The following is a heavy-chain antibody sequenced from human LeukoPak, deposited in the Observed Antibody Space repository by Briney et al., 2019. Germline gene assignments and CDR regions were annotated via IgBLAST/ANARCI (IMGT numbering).Heavy chain of an antibody. CDR1: GGTFSSYA. V-gene: IGHV1-69*01. CDR3: AREARYDQNFDY. CDR2: IIPIFGTA. D-gene: IGHD3-9*01. J-gene: IGHJ4*02. Sequence: GSSVKVSCKASGGTFSSYAISWVRQAPGQGLEWMGGIIPIFGTANYAQKLQGRVTITADESTSTAYVELSSLRSEDTAVYYCAREARYDQNFDYWGQGTLVTVSS.